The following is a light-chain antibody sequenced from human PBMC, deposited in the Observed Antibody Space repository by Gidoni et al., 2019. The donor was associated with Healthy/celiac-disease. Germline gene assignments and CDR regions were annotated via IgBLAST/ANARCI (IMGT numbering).Light chain of an antibody. J-gene: IGKJ3*01. CDR3: QQRSNWPPIFT. V-gene: IGKV3-11*01. CDR2: DAS. CDR1: QSVSSY. Sequence: TLTLSPGERATLSCRASQSVSSYLAWYQQKPGQAPRLLIYDASNRATGIPARFSGSGSGTDFTLTISSLEPEDFAVYYCQQRSNWPPIFTFGPGTKVDIK.